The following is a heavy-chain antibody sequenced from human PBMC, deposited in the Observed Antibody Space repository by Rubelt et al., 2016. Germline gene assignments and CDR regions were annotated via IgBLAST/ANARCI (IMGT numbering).Heavy chain of an antibody. V-gene: IGHV4-30-2*01. CDR3: VRDFGNYATDH. CDR2: IYHGGST. CDR1: GGSMSSGSYS. Sequence: QLQLQESGSGLVKSSQTLSLTCVASGGSMSSGSYSWSWIRQPPGKGLEWVGYIYHGGSTHYNPSLKSRLTISVDRSKTQCSLRLSAVTAADTAVYYCVRDFGNYATDHWGQGTLVTVSS. J-gene: IGHJ5*02. D-gene: IGHD1-7*01.